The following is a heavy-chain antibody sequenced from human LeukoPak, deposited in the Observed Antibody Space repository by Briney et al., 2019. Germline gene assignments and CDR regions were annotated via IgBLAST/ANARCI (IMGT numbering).Heavy chain of an antibody. CDR3: ARDLGLLQWYYYYYGMDV. Sequence: GGPLRLSCAASGFTFSSYAMHWVRQAPGKGLEWVAVISYDGSNKYYADSVKGRFTISRDNSKNTLYLQMNSLRAEDTAVYYCARDLGLLQWYYYYYGMDVWGQGTTVTVSS. J-gene: IGHJ6*02. CDR1: GFTFSSYA. CDR2: ISYDGSNK. D-gene: IGHD2-21*02. V-gene: IGHV3-30-3*01.